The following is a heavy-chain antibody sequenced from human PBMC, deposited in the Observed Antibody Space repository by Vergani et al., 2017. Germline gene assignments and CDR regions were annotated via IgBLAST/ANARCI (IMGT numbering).Heavy chain of an antibody. CDR3: AREMTIAARPREFDY. CDR2: IYYSGST. J-gene: IGHJ4*02. Sequence: QVQLQESGPGLVKPSQTLSLTCTVSGGSISSGDYYWSWIRQPPGKGLEWIGYIYYSGSTYYNPSPESLVTISGDTSKNQFSLKLSSVTAADTAVYYCAREMTIAARPREFDYWGQGTLVTVSS. D-gene: IGHD6-6*01. V-gene: IGHV4-30-4*01. CDR1: GGSISSGDYY.